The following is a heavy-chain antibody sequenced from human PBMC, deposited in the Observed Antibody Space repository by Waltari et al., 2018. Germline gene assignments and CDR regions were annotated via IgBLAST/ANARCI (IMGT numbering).Heavy chain of an antibody. CDR1: GFTFSSYE. D-gene: IGHD5-18*01. J-gene: IGHJ6*02. Sequence: EVQLVESGGGLVQPGGSLRLSCAASGFTFSSYEMNWVRQAPGKGLEWVSYISSSGSTIYYADSVKGRFTISRDNAKNSLYLQMNSLRAEDTAVYYCARDVDTAMVWGAYGMDVWGQGTTVTVSS. V-gene: IGHV3-48*03. CDR2: ISSSGSTI. CDR3: ARDVDTAMVWGAYGMDV.